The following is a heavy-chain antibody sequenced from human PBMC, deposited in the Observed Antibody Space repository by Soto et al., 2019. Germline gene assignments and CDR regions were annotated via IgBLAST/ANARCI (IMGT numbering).Heavy chain of an antibody. CDR3: ARSRVVVAAIRADWFDP. Sequence: GASVKVSCKASGYTFTSYDINWVRQATGQGLEWMGWMNPNSGNTGYAQKFQGRVTMTRNTSISTAYMELSSLRSEDTAVYYCARSRVVVAAIRADWFDPWGQGTLVTVSS. D-gene: IGHD2-15*01. CDR2: MNPNSGNT. V-gene: IGHV1-8*01. J-gene: IGHJ5*02. CDR1: GYTFTSYD.